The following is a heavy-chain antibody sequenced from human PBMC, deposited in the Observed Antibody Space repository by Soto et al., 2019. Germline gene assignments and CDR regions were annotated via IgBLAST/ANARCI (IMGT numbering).Heavy chain of an antibody. CDR1: GGSFSDYY. CDR3: ARGLLPWFFDL. Sequence: SETLSLTCAVYGGSFSDYYWTWIRQPPGKGLEWIGEIYHTGSTNYNPSLKSRGTITVDTSKTQFSLKLSSVTAADTAVYYCARGLLPWFFDLWGPGTLVTVS. CDR2: IYHTGST. J-gene: IGHJ2*01. V-gene: IGHV4-34*01.